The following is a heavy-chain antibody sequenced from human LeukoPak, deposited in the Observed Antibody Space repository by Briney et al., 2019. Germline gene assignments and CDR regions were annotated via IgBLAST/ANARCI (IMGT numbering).Heavy chain of an antibody. CDR2: IIPIFGTA. D-gene: IGHD2-15*01. J-gene: IGHJ4*02. CDR3: ARAGDRYCSGGSCYRNRYYFDY. Sequence: SVKVSCKASGGTFSSYAISWVRQAPGQGLEWMGGIIPIFGTANYALKFQGRVTITADESTSTAYVELSSLRSEDTAVYYCARAGDRYCSGGSCYRNRYYFDYWGQGTLVTVSS. CDR1: GGTFSSYA. V-gene: IGHV1-69*13.